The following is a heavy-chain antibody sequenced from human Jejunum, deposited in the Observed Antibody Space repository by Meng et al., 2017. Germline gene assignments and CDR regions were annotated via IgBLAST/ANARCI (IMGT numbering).Heavy chain of an antibody. Sequence: QVQLVESGGGLGKPGGSLRLSCVASGFTFSDYQMSWIRQAPGKRLEWVSCIAPSGSTIYYADSVGGRFTFSRDNAKNSLYLQMNSLRVEDTAVYYCARGCTRPDYWGQGTLVTVSS. CDR1: GFTFSDYQ. CDR3: ARGCTRPDY. D-gene: IGHD2-2*01. J-gene: IGHJ4*02. CDR2: IAPSGSTI. V-gene: IGHV3-11*01.